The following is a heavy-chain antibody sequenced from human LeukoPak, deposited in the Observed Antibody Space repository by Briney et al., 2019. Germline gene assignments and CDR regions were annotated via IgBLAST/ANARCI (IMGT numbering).Heavy chain of an antibody. CDR3: AKDRLRLPF. CDR2: ISGSGSNT. D-gene: IGHD6-25*01. V-gene: IGHV3-23*01. J-gene: IGHJ4*02. CDR1: GFTFSNYA. Sequence: GGSLRLSCAASGFTFSNYAMTWVRQAPGKGLEWVSVISGSGSNTDYADSVKGRFTISRDNSKNTLYLQMNSLRAEDTAVYYCAKDRLRLPFWGQGTLVIVSS.